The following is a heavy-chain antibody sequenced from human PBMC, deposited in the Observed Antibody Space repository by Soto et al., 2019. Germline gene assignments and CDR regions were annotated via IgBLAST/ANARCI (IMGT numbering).Heavy chain of an antibody. CDR2: ISPSSATI. D-gene: IGHD3-16*01. CDR1: GFILSSYS. V-gene: IGHV3-48*01. Sequence: EEQLVESGGGWVQPGGSLRLSCAASGFILSSYSMNWVRQAPGRGLEWVAYISPSSATILYADSVKGRFIISRDNAENSLSLLLNSLGVEETAVYYCARANWGFDPWGQGTLVTVSS. J-gene: IGHJ5*02. CDR3: ARANWGFDP.